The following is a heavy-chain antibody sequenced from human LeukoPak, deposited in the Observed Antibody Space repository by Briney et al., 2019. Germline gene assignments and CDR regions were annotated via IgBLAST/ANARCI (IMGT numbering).Heavy chain of an antibody. CDR3: ASLGYCSSTSCDNYDYYYYGMDV. D-gene: IGHD2-2*01. CDR2: ISSSSSYI. Sequence: TGGSLRLSCAASGFTFSSYSMNWVRQAPGKGLEWVSSISSSSSYIYYADSVKGRFTISRDNAKNSLYLQMNSLRAEDTAVYYCASLGYCSSTSCDNYDYYYYGMDVWGQGTTVTVSS. J-gene: IGHJ6*02. V-gene: IGHV3-21*01. CDR1: GFTFSSYS.